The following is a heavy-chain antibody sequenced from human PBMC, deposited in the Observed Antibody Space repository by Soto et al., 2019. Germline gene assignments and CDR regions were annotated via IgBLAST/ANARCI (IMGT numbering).Heavy chain of an antibody. CDR2: INIDGSST. J-gene: IGHJ4*02. CDR3: ARGNVAVAVRGLFDY. Sequence: EVQLVESGGGLVQPGGSLRLSCAASEFTLSSYWMHWVRQAPGKGLVWVSRINIDGSSTTYADSVKGRFTISIDNAKNTLYRQMDRLRAEYTAIYYCARGNVAVAVRGLFDYWGQGTLVTVSS. D-gene: IGHD6-19*01. V-gene: IGHV3-74*01. CDR1: EFTLSSYW.